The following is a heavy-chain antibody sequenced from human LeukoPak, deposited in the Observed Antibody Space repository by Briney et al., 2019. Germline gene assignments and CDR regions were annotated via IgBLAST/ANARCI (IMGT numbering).Heavy chain of an antibody. Sequence: ASVKVSCKTSGYTFTSHYMHWGRQTPGQGLEWMGIINPSDVSTTYAQKFQGRDTMTRDTSTSTLYMELSSLRSEDTAVYYCARSFDGGSYIVDYWGQGTLVTVSS. CDR2: INPSDVST. V-gene: IGHV1-46*01. CDR1: GYTFTSHY. CDR3: ARSFDGGSYIVDY. D-gene: IGHD1-26*01. J-gene: IGHJ4*02.